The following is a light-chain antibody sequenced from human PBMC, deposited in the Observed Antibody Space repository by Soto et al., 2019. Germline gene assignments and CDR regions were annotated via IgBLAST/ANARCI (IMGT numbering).Light chain of an antibody. CDR3: QQANSFPLT. J-gene: IGKJ4*01. V-gene: IGKV1-12*01. CDR2: AAS. CDR1: QAISSR. Sequence: DIQMTQSPSSVSASLGDRVTITCRASQAISSRLAWYQQKPGKAPKLLIYAASSLQSGVPSRFNGSGSGSDFTPTISSLQPEDFATYYCQQANSFPLTFGGGTMVGIK.